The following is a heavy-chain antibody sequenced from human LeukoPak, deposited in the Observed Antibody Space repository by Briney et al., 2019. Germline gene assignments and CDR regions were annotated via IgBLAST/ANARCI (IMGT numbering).Heavy chain of an antibody. Sequence: GGSLRLSCAASGFTFSSYAVKWVRRAPGKGLEWVSGMGGSGGSTGYTNSVKGRFTSSRDNSKNTLYLQMNSLRAEDTAVYYGARDFYGSGRSDAFDIRGQGTMVTVSS. CDR2: MGGSGGST. D-gene: IGHD3-10*01. J-gene: IGHJ3*02. CDR1: GFTFSSYA. V-gene: IGHV3-23*01. CDR3: ARDFYGSGRSDAFDI.